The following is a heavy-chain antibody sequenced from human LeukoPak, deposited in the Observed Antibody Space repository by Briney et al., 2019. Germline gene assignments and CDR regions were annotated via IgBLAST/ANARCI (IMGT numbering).Heavy chain of an antibody. CDR3: ALRLLGEYDYFDY. J-gene: IGHJ4*02. V-gene: IGHV3-48*04. CDR2: ISRSSDTI. D-gene: IGHD2/OR15-2a*01. CDR1: GFTFSSYS. Sequence: RGGSLRLSCAASGFTFSSYSMHWVRQAPGKGLEWVSYISRSSDTIYYADSVKGRFTISRDNAKNSLFLQMTGLRAEDTAVYYCALRLLGEYDYFDYCGQGALWSVSS.